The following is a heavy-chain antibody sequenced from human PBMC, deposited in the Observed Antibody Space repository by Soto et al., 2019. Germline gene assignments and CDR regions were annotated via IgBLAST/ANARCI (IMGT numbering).Heavy chain of an antibody. CDR3: ARLTYLNTWPVFDY. CDR2: IIPILGIT. D-gene: IGHD1-20*01. Sequence: SVKVSCKASGGTFSSYTISWVRQAPGQGLEWMGRIIPILGITNSAQKFQGRVTFTADETTATVYMELSSLRADDTAIYYCARLTYLNTWPVFDYWGQGTLVTVPQ. J-gene: IGHJ4*02. CDR1: GGTFSSYT. V-gene: IGHV1-69*02.